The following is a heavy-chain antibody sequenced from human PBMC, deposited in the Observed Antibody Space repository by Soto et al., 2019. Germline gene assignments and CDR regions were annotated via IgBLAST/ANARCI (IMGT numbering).Heavy chain of an antibody. CDR3: ARVVPGAEAWFGP. CDR2: ISLYSDGT. Sequence: ASVKVSGTTSRYPFSTDGMTWVRQAPGQPLEWLGWISLYSDGTNYAQKFQGRVSMTADTSTTTAYMELRSLRSDDTAVYYCARVVPGAEAWFGPWGQGTLVTVSS. CDR1: RYPFSTDG. V-gene: IGHV1-18*01. J-gene: IGHJ5*02. D-gene: IGHD2-2*01.